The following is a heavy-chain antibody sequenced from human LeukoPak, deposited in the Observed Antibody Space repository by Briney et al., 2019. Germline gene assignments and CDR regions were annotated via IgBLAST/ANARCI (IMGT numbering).Heavy chain of an antibody. J-gene: IGHJ4*02. CDR1: GGTFSSYA. CDR3: ARERDILTGYYRGYFDY. Sequence: ASVKVSCKASGGTFSSYAISWVRQAPGQGLEWMGGIIPIFDTANYAQKFQGRVTITADESTSTAYMELSSLRSADTAVYYCARERDILTGYYRGYFDYWGQGTLVTVSS. D-gene: IGHD3-9*01. V-gene: IGHV1-69*13. CDR2: IIPIFDTA.